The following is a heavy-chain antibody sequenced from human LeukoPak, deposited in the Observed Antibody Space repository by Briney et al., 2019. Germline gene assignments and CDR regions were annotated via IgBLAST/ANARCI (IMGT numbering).Heavy chain of an antibody. J-gene: IGHJ4*02. Sequence: GGSLRLSCAASGFTVSSNSWSWVRQAPGKGLEWVSFIYSGGNTHYSDSVKGRFTLSRANSKTTLYLQMHRQRGEDTAIYYCAGPAGQSSHPYDYWGQGTLVTVSS. CDR3: AGPAGQSSHPYDY. V-gene: IGHV3-53*01. CDR2: IYSGGNT. CDR1: GFTVSSNS.